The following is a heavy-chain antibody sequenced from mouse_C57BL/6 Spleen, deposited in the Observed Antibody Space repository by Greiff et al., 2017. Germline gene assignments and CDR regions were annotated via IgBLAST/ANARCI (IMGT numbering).Heavy chain of an antibody. V-gene: IGHV1-81*01. J-gene: IGHJ4*01. CDR1: GYTFTSYG. D-gene: IGHD1-1*01. CDR3: ARLDWDYGSLYAMDY. Sequence: VQLQQSGAELARPGASVKLSCKASGYTFTSYGISWVKQRTGQGLEWIGEIYPRSGNTYYNEKFKGKATLTAEKSSSTAYMELRSLTSEDSAVYFCARLDWDYGSLYAMDYWGQGTSVTVSS. CDR2: IYPRSGNT.